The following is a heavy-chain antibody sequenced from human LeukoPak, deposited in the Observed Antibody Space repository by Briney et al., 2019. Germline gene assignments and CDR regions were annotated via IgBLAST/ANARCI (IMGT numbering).Heavy chain of an antibody. V-gene: IGHV4-59*01. CDR3: ARGGDYGDLRYFDY. D-gene: IGHD4-17*01. Sequence: SETLSLTCTVSGGSINNYYWSWIRQPPGKGLEWSGYIYNRGSTNYNPSLKSRVTFSVDTSKNQFSLKLNSVTAADTAVYYCARGGDYGDLRYFDYWGQGTLVTVSS. CDR1: GGSINNYY. CDR2: IYNRGST. J-gene: IGHJ4*02.